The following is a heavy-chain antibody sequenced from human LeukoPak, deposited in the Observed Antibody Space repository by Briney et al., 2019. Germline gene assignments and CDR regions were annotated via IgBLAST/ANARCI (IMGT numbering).Heavy chain of an antibody. CDR1: GFTFNNYW. V-gene: IGHV3-74*01. Sequence: GGSLRLSCAASGFTFNNYWMHWVRQAPGKGLVWISRINSDGRSTNYADSVKGRFNISRDDAKSTLYLQMNSLRAEDTAVYYCAAAVAAAPGAYWGQGTLVTVSS. CDR3: AAAVAAAPGAY. D-gene: IGHD6-13*01. J-gene: IGHJ4*02. CDR2: INSDGRST.